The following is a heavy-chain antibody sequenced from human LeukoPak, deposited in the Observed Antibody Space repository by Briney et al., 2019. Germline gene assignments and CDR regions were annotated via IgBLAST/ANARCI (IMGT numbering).Heavy chain of an antibody. CDR3: AKADSYSSTRGYFDY. CDR2: ISGSGGST. Sequence: GGSLRLSCTASGFTFSTYAMSWVRQAPGEGLEWVSGISGSGGSTYYTDSVKGRFAISRDNSKNTLYLQMNSLRAEDTAVYYCAKADSYSSTRGYFDYWGQGTLVTVSS. V-gene: IGHV3-23*01. D-gene: IGHD6-13*01. J-gene: IGHJ4*02. CDR1: GFTFSTYA.